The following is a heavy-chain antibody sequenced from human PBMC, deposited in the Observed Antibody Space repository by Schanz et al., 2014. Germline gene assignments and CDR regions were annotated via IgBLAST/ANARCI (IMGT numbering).Heavy chain of an antibody. CDR3: ARDALPGYYYYGMDV. V-gene: IGHV1-2*02. Sequence: QVQLVQSGADVKKPGASVKVSCKASGNTLSAYYIHWIRQAPGQGLEWMGWIDPNSGGTNYAQKFQGRVTMTSDTSITTVYMEVNSLTSDDTAVFYCARDALPGYYYYGMDVWGQGTTVTVSS. J-gene: IGHJ6*02. CDR2: IDPNSGGT. CDR1: GNTLSAYY.